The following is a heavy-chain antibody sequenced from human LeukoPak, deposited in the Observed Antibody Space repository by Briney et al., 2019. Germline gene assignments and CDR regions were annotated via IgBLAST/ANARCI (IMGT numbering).Heavy chain of an antibody. Sequence: PGRSLRLSCAASGFTFSSYGMHWVRQAPGKGLEWVAVISYDGSNKYYADSVKGRFTISRDNSKNTLYLQMNSLRAEDTAVYYCARVGGSCSGGSCLPGYYYYYGMDVWGQGTTVTVSS. CDR2: ISYDGSNK. CDR3: ARVGGSCSGGSCLPGYYYYYGMDV. D-gene: IGHD2-15*01. V-gene: IGHV3-30*03. J-gene: IGHJ6*02. CDR1: GFTFSSYG.